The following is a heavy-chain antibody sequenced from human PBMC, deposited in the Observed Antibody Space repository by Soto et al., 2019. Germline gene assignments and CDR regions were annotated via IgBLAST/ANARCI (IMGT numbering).Heavy chain of an antibody. Sequence: SETLSLTCAVTGDSLSSSGYSWSWIRQPPGKGLEWIGYIYHSGSTRYNPSLENRVIISVDKSENRFSLKLTSVTAADTAVYYCARIAELVPSASLLWFDPWGPGTLVTVSS. D-gene: IGHD2-2*01. CDR2: IYHSGST. J-gene: IGHJ5*02. V-gene: IGHV4-30-2*01. CDR1: GDSLSSSGYS. CDR3: ARIAELVPSASLLWFDP.